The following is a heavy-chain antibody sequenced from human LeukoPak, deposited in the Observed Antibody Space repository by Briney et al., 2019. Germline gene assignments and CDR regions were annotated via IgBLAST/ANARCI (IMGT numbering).Heavy chain of an antibody. CDR1: RYSISSGYY. D-gene: IGHD3-3*01. CDR2: IYHSGST. J-gene: IGHJ2*01. Sequence: PSETLSLTCAVSRYSISSGYYWGWIRQPPGKGLEWIGSIYHSGSTYYNPSLKSRVTISVDTSKNQFSLKLSSVTAADTAVYYCARLSYYDFWSGYYTAYFDLWGRGTLVTVSS. CDR3: ARLSYYDFWSGYYTAYFDL. V-gene: IGHV4-38-2*01.